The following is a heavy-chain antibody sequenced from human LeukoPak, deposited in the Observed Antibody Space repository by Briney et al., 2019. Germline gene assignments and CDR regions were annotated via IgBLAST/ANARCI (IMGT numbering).Heavy chain of an antibody. J-gene: IGHJ5*02. D-gene: IGHD2-21*02. CDR2: IYPGNSDT. CDR1: GYSFTSDW. CDR3: ARLPYCGGDCYPNWFDP. Sequence: GESLKISCKSSGYSFTSDWIGWVRQMPGKGLELMGIIYPGNSDTRYSPSFQGQVTISADKSISTAYLQWNSLRASDTAMYYCARLPYCGGDCYPNWFDPWGQGTLVTVSS. V-gene: IGHV5-51*01.